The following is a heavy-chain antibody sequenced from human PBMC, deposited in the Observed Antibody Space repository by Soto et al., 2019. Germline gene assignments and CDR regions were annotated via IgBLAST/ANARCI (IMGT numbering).Heavy chain of an antibody. V-gene: IGHV3-30-3*01. CDR2: ISYDGGIK. J-gene: IGHJ6*02. Sequence: GGSLRLSCAASGFTFSIYAMQWVRQAPGKGLEWLAVISYDGGIKNYADSVSGRFTISRDNSKNTLYLQMNNLRGEDTAVYYCARDSSGWYGLYGMDVWGQGTTVTVSS. CDR1: GFTFSIYA. CDR3: ARDSSGWYGLYGMDV. D-gene: IGHD6-19*01.